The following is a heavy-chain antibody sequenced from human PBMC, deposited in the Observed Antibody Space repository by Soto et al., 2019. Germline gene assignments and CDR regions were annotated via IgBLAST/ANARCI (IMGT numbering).Heavy chain of an antibody. Sequence: QVQLQESGPGLVKPSETLSLTCTVSGASISSYYWSWIRQPPGKRLEWVGFISYSGNTNYNPSLESRVTISLDTSKNQFSLRLSSVTAADTAVYYCVRDAYSSSHFDYWGQGTLVTVSS. J-gene: IGHJ4*02. D-gene: IGHD6-6*01. V-gene: IGHV4-59*01. CDR1: GASISSYY. CDR3: VRDAYSSSHFDY. CDR2: ISYSGNT.